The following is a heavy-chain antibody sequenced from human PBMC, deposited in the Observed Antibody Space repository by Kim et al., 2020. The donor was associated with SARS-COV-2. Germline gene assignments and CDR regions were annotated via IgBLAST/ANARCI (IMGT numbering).Heavy chain of an antibody. V-gene: IGHV4-59*08. D-gene: IGHD2-15*01. J-gene: IGHJ6*02. CDR2: IYYSGST. CDR3: ARYGYCSGGSCYRPDYYYYYGLDV. Sequence: SETLSLTCTVSGGSISSYYWSWIRQPPGKGLEWIGYIYYSGSTNYNPSLKSRVTISVDTSKNQFSLKLSSVTAADTAVYYCARYGYCSGGSCYRPDYYYYYGLDVWGQGTTVTVSS. CDR1: GGSISSYY.